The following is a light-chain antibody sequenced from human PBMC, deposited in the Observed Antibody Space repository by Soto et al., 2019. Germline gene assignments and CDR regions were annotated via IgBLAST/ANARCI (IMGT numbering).Light chain of an antibody. J-gene: IGKJ2*01. V-gene: IGKV3-15*01. CDR1: QSVSTK. CDR2: DTS. CDR3: QQYNTWPPEYT. Sequence: EIVLTQSPATLSVSPGERATLSCRASQSVSTKLAWYRQKPGQAPRLLIYDTSTRATGIPARFSGSRSGTEFTLTISGLQSEDCAVYFCQQYNTWPPEYTFGQGTKLEIK.